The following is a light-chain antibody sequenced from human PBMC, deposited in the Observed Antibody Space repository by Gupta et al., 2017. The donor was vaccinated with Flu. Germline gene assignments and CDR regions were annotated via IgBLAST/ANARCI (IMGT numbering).Light chain of an antibody. Sequence: DIQLTQSPPFLSASVGDRVTITCRASQGISSYLAWYKQKPGKAPKLLIYAASTWQSGVPSRFSGSGSGKELTLTISSRQQEDFATYYCHQLKSYRLLTFGGGTKVEIK. V-gene: IGKV1-9*01. J-gene: IGKJ4*01. CDR2: AAS. CDR3: HQLKSYRLLT. CDR1: QGISSY.